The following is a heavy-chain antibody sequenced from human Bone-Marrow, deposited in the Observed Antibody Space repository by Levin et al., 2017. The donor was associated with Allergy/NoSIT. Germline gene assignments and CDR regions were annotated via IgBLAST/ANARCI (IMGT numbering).Heavy chain of an antibody. V-gene: IGHV1-18*01. CDR1: GYTFTSYG. J-gene: IGHJ6*02. Sequence: ASVKVSCKASGYTFTSYGISWVRQAPGQGLEWMGWISAYNGNTNYAQKLQGRVTMTTDTSTSTAYMELRSLRSDDTAVYYCARDLYYDPAPGGMDVWGQGTTVTVSS. CDR3: ARDLYYDPAPGGMDV. D-gene: IGHD2-8*01. CDR2: ISAYNGNT.